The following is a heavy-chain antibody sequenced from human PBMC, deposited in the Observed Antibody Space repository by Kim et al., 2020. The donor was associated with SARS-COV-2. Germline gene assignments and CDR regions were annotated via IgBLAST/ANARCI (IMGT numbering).Heavy chain of an antibody. CDR1: GFTFSYYG. D-gene: IGHD4-17*01. Sequence: GGSLRLSCAASGFTFSYYGMHWVRQTPGKGLEWVALILSDGSGTFYRDSVKGRFTISRDNSQNTLFLQMDSLRVGDTAVYFCARDDDGDPNAFDIWGQGTMVTVSS. CDR3: ARDDDGDPNAFDI. J-gene: IGHJ3*02. V-gene: IGHV3-33*08. CDR2: ILSDGSGT.